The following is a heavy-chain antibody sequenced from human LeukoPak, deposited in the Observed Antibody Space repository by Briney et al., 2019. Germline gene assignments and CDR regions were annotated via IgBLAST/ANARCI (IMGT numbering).Heavy chain of an antibody. V-gene: IGHV3-23*01. CDR1: GITFSSYA. CDR2: ISGSGGST. D-gene: IGHD3-22*01. Sequence: AGGSLRLSCGASGITFSSYAMSWVRQAPGKGREWVSVISGSGGSTHYADSVKGRFTIARDNSKNTLYLQMNSLRAEDTAVYYCAKETSAYDSSGYFDYWGQGTLVTVSS. J-gene: IGHJ4*02. CDR3: AKETSAYDSSGYFDY.